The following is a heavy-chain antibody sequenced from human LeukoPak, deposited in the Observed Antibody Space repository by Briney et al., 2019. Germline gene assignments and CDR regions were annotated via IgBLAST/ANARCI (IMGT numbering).Heavy chain of an antibody. CDR3: ASARNYDFWSGYLPSWYYFDY. Sequence: PSETLSLTCTVSGGSISSYYWSWIRQPPGKGLEWNGYIYYSGSTNYNPSLKSRVTISVGTSKNQFSLKLSSVTAADTAVYYCASARNYDFWSGYLPSWYYFDYWGQGTLVTVSS. V-gene: IGHV4-59*12. D-gene: IGHD3-3*01. CDR1: GGSISSYY. J-gene: IGHJ4*02. CDR2: IYYSGST.